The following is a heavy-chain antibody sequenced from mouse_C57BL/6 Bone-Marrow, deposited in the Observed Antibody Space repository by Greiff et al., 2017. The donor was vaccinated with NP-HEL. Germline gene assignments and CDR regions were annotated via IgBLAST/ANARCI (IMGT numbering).Heavy chain of an antibody. V-gene: IGHV2-3*01. D-gene: IGHD2-5*01. CDR3: AKPYYSNQGYFDV. CDR2: IWGDGST. Sequence: VHLVESGPGLVAPAQSLSITCTASGFSFTSYGVSWVRQPPGKGLEWLGVIWGDGSTNYHSALISRLSISKDNSKSQVYLKMNRLQTDDTATYYCAKPYYSNQGYFDVWGTGTTVTVSS. J-gene: IGHJ1*03. CDR1: GFSFTSYG.